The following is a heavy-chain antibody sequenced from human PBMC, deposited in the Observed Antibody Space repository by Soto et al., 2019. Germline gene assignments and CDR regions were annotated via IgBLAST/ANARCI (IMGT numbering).Heavy chain of an antibody. V-gene: IGHV3-33*01. Sequence: QVQLVESGGGVVQPGRSLRLSCAASGFTFSSYGMHWVRQAPGKGLEWVAVIWYDGSEKYYGDCVKGRFTISRDSSKNTLYLQRISLSAEDTAVSYCARQSLGNIGVGGFGYWGEGALVTVSA. CDR3: ARQSLGNIGVGGFGY. D-gene: IGHD3-16*01. CDR2: IWYDGSEK. J-gene: IGHJ4*02. CDR1: GFTFSSYG.